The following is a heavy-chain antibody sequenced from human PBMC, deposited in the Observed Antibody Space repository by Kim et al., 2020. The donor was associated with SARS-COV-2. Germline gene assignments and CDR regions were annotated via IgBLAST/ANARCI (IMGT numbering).Heavy chain of an antibody. CDR2: IYPGDSEI. CDR3: ARRAHSGTYSYYFDY. CDR1: GYSFTHYY. Sequence: GESLKISCTVSGYSFTHYYIAWLRQMPGKGLQCMGFIYPGDSEIRYSPSFQGQVTISADKSVNTAYLQWSSLRASDTAMYYCARRAHSGTYSYYFDYWGQGTLVTVAS. J-gene: IGHJ4*02. D-gene: IGHD1-26*01. V-gene: IGHV5-51*01.